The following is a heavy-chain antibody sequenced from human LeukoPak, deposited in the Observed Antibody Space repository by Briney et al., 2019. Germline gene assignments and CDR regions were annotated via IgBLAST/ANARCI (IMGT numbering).Heavy chain of an antibody. D-gene: IGHD2-15*01. Sequence: PGGSLRLSCAASGFTFDDYAMHWVRHAPGKGLEWVSGISWNSGSIGYADSVKGRFTISRHNAKNSLYLQMNSVRAEDTAVYYCAKDIVVVAATWDAFDIWGQGTMVTVSS. CDR1: GFTFDDYA. CDR2: ISWNSGSI. V-gene: IGHV3-9*01. J-gene: IGHJ3*02. CDR3: AKDIVVVAATWDAFDI.